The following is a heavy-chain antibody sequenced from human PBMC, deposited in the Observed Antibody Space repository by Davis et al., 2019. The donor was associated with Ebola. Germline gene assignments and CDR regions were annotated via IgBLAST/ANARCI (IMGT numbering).Heavy chain of an antibody. D-gene: IGHD6-13*01. CDR1: GFTFSSYW. J-gene: IGHJ4*02. CDR2: IKQDGSEK. CDR3: TSALYSSSWYRDYDFDY. Sequence: GESLKISCAASGFTFSSYWMSWVRQAPGKGLEWVANIKQDGSEKYYVDSVKGRFTISRDNAKNSLYLQMNSLKTEDTAVYYCTSALYSSSWYRDYDFDYWGQGTLVTVSS. V-gene: IGHV3-7*03.